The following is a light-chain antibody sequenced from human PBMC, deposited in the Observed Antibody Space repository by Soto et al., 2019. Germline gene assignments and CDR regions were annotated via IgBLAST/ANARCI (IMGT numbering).Light chain of an antibody. J-gene: IGKJ3*01. CDR2: DAS. V-gene: IGKV3-11*01. Sequence: EIVLTQSPATLSLSPGERATLSCRASQSVSSYLAWYQQKPGQAPRLLIYDASNRATGIPARFSGSGSGTDFTLTISSLDPEDFAVYYGPQRTNLFTFAPGPKVAIK. CDR1: QSVSSY. CDR3: PQRTNLFT.